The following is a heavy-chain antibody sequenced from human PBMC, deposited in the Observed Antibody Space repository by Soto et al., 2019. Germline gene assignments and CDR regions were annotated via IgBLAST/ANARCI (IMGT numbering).Heavy chain of an antibody. CDR3: ARGEQIIDY. CDR1: GGSFSGYF. J-gene: IGHJ4*02. V-gene: IGHV4-34*01. Sequence: SETLSLTCAVYGGSFSGYFWSWIRQPPGKGLEWIGEINRSGSTNYNPSLKSRVTMSVDTSKNQFSLKLSSVTAADTAVYYCARGEQIIDYWGQGTLVTSPQ. CDR2: INRSGST.